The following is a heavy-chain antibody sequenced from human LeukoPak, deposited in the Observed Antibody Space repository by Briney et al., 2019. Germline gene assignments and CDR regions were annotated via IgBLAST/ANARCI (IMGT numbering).Heavy chain of an antibody. Sequence: PGGSLRLSCAASGFTFSSYGMHWVRQAPGKGLEWGAFIRYDGSNKYYADSVKGRFTISRDNSKNTLYLQMNSLRAEDTAVYYCAKVGSNCFDYWGQGTLVTVSS. CDR1: GFTFSSYG. CDR3: AKVGSNCFDY. V-gene: IGHV3-30*02. CDR2: IRYDGSNK. J-gene: IGHJ4*02. D-gene: IGHD6-13*01.